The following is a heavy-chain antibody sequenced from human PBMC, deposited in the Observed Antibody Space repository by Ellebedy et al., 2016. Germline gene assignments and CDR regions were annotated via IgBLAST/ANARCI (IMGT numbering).Heavy chain of an antibody. CDR1: GFTFSSYG. CDR3: AKDHEVRFLEWLFADFDY. CDR2: ISYDGSNK. V-gene: IGHV3-30*18. J-gene: IGHJ4*02. D-gene: IGHD3-3*01. Sequence: GESLKISCAASGFTFSSYGMHWVRQAPGKGLEWVAVISYDGSNKYYADSVKGRFTISRDNSKNTLYLQMNSLRAEDTAVYYCAKDHEVRFLEWLFADFDYWGQGTLVTVSS.